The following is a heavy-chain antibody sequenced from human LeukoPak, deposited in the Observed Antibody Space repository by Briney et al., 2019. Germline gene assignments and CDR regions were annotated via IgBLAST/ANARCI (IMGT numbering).Heavy chain of an antibody. V-gene: IGHV4-59*02. CDR2: VSYSGST. Sequence: SETLSLTCVISGGCVSSYFGTWIRQPPGKGLELIGYVSYSGSTDYNPSLKSRVTISVNTAINQFSLKLRAVTAADTDVYYCASSEAHIVRGVILVNWVAPWGQGTLVTVSS. D-gene: IGHD3-10*01. J-gene: IGHJ5*02. CDR3: ASSEAHIVRGVILVNWVAP. CDR1: GGCVSSYF.